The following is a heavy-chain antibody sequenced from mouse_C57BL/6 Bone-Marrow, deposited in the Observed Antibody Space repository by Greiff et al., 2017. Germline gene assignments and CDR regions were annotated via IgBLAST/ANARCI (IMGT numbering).Heavy chain of an antibody. CDR3: ARLDYGSSYYFDY. CDR1: GYTFTSYW. V-gene: IGHV1-7*01. J-gene: IGHJ2*01. Sequence: VQLQQSGAELAKPGASVKLSCKASGYTFTSYWMHWVKQRPGQGLEWIGYINPSSGYTKYNQKFKDKATLTADKSSSTAYMQLSSLTYEDSAVYYCARLDYGSSYYFDYWGQGTTRTVSS. D-gene: IGHD1-1*01. CDR2: INPSSGYT.